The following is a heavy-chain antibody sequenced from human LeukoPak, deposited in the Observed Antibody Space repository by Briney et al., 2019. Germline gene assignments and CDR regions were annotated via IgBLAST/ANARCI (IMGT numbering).Heavy chain of an antibody. V-gene: IGHV4-4*07. CDR3: AGSSWLGKIFDY. D-gene: IGHD6-13*01. CDR1: GGSISSYY. J-gene: IGHJ4*02. CDR2: IYTSGST. Sequence: SETLSLTCTVSGGSISSYYWSWIRQPAGKGLEWIGRIYTSGSTNYNPSLKSRVTMSVDTSKNQFSLKLSSVTAADTAVYYCAGSSWLGKIFDYWGQGTLVTVSS.